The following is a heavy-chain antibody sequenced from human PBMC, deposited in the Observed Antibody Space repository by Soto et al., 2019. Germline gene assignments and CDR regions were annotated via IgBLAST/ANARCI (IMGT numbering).Heavy chain of an antibody. Sequence: GASVKVSCKASGYTFTSYGISWVRQAPGQGLEWMGWISAYNGNTNYAQNFQGRVTMTTDTATSTAHMELRSLRYDDTAIYYCARGSRFDWFDPWGQGTLVTVSS. CDR3: ARGSRFDWFDP. CDR1: GYTFTSYG. V-gene: IGHV1-18*04. J-gene: IGHJ5*02. D-gene: IGHD3-3*01. CDR2: ISAYNGNT.